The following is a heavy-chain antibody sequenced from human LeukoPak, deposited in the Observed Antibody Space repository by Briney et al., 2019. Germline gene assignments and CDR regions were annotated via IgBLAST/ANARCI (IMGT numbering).Heavy chain of an antibody. Sequence: GGSLRLFCAASGFTFSSYAMSWVRQAPGKGLEWVSVISGSGGSTYYADSVKGRFTISRDNSKNTLYLQMNSLRAEDTAVYYCAKDRETSGWYYFDYWGQGTLVTVSS. D-gene: IGHD6-19*01. CDR2: ISGSGGST. CDR3: AKDRETSGWYYFDY. CDR1: GFTFSSYA. J-gene: IGHJ4*02. V-gene: IGHV3-23*01.